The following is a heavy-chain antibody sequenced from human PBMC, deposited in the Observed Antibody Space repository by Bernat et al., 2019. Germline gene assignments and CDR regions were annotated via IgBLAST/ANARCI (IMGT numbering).Heavy chain of an antibody. D-gene: IGHD3-3*01. J-gene: IGHJ3*02. Sequence: EVQLVESGGGLVKPGGSLRLSCAASGFTFSNAWMSWVRQAPGKGLEWVGRIKSKTDGGTTDYAAPVKGRFTISRDDSKNTLYLQMNSLKTEDTAVYYCTTEDDFWSGFAFDIWGQGTMVTASS. CDR2: IKSKTDGGTT. CDR3: TTEDDFWSGFAFDI. CDR1: GFTFSNAW. V-gene: IGHV3-15*01.